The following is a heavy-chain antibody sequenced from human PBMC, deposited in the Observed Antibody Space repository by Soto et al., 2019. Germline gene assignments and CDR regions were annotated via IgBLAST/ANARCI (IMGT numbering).Heavy chain of an antibody. CDR2: IKQDGSEK. J-gene: IGHJ4*02. CDR1: GFTFSSYW. Sequence: EVQLVESGGGLVQPGGSLRLSCAASGFTFSSYWMSWVRRAPGKGLEWVANIKQDGSEKYYVDSVKGRFTISRDNAKNSLYLQMNSLRAEDTAVYYCARVIVVVPAATSGDFDYWGQGTLVTVSS. CDR3: ARVIVVVPAATSGDFDY. D-gene: IGHD2-2*01. V-gene: IGHV3-7*01.